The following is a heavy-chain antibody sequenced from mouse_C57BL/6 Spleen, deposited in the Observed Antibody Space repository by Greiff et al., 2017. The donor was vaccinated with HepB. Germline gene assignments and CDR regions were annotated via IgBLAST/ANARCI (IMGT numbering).Heavy chain of an antibody. CDR1: GYTFTSYW. V-gene: IGHV1-61*01. CDR3: ARSYGSSWYFDV. D-gene: IGHD1-1*01. J-gene: IGHJ1*03. CDR2: IYPSDSET. Sequence: QVQLQQPGAELVRPGSSVKLSCKASGYTFTSYWMDWVKQRPGQGLEWIGNIYPSDSETHYNQKFKDKATLTVDKSSSTAYMQLSSLTSEDSAVYYCARSYGSSWYFDVWGTGPTVTVSS.